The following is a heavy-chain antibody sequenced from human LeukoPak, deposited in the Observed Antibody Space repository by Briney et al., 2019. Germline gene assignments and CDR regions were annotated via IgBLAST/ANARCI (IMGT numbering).Heavy chain of an antibody. CDR2: ISYDGSDK. Sequence: PGRSLRLSCAASGFIFSHYGMHCVRQGPGKGLEWVAVISYDGSDKYYADSVKGRFTISRDNSKNTLYLQMNSLRAEDTAVYNCARRGDCNRSTWYELDHWGQGTLVTVSS. V-gene: IGHV3-30*03. CDR3: ARRGDCNRSTWYELDH. D-gene: IGHD6-13*01. J-gene: IGHJ4*02. CDR1: GFIFSHYG.